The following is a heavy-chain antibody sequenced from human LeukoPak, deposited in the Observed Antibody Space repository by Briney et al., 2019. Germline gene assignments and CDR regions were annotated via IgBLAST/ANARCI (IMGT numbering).Heavy chain of an antibody. CDR1: GYTFTGYY. CDR3: ARRVERCSSTSCSTPDY. Sequence: ASVKVSCKASGYTFTGYYMHWVRQAPGQGLEWMGWINPNSGGTNYAQKFQGRVTMTRDTSISTAYMELSRLRSDDTAVYYCARRVERCSSTSCSTPDYWGQGTLVTVSS. CDR2: INPNSGGT. V-gene: IGHV1-2*02. D-gene: IGHD2-2*01. J-gene: IGHJ4*02.